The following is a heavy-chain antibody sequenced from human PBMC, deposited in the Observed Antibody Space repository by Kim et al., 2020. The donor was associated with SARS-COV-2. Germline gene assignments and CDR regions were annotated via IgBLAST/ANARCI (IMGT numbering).Heavy chain of an antibody. CDR3: AKGWLKGGFDY. V-gene: IGHV6-1*01. D-gene: IGHD5-12*01. CDR2: K. J-gene: IGHJ4*02. Sequence: KDHASSVKGRITNNSDTAKNHFSLQLHSVTAEDTAVYYCAKGWLKGGFDYWGQGILVTVSS.